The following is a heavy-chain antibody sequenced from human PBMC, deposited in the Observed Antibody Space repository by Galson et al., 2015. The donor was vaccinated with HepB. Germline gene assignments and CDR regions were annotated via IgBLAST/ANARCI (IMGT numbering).Heavy chain of an antibody. CDR2: ITYDGSNN. D-gene: IGHD6-19*01. CDR1: GFTFSNYG. J-gene: IGHJ4*02. CDR3: EKDPYLYSALAGNMAGIDY. Sequence: SLRLSCAASGFTFSNYGMHWVRQAPGKGLEWVAVITYDGSNNYYADSVKGRFTISRDNSKNTLYLKMNRLRAEDTALYYCEKDPYLYSALAGNMAGIDYWGQGTLVTVSS. V-gene: IGHV3-30*18.